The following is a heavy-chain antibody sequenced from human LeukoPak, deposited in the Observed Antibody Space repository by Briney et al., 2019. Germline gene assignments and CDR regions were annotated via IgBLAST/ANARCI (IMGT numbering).Heavy chain of an antibody. D-gene: IGHD3-22*01. V-gene: IGHV3-33*01. CDR2: IWYDGSNK. CDR3: ATDSSGYLFDY. CDR1: GFTFSSYG. Sequence: GGSLRLSCAASGFTFSSYGMHWVRQAPGKGLEWVAVIWYDGSNKYYADSVKGRFTISRDNSKNTLYLQMNSLRAEDTAVYCCATDSSGYLFDYWGQGTLVTVSS. J-gene: IGHJ4*02.